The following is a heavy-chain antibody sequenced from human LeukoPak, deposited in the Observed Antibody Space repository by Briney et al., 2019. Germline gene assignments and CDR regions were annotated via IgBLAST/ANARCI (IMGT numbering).Heavy chain of an antibody. Sequence: SETLSLTCTVSAGTISSYYWSWIRQPAGKGLEWIGRIYISGGTNYNPSLKSRVTMSVDTSKNQFSLKLSSVTAADTAVYYCARTWQWLPFDYWGQGTLVTVSS. CDR1: AGTISSYY. V-gene: IGHV4-4*07. CDR3: ARTWQWLPFDY. CDR2: IYISGGT. J-gene: IGHJ4*02. D-gene: IGHD6-19*01.